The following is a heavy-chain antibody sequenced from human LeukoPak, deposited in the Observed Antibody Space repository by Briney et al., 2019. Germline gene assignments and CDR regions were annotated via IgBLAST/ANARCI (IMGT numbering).Heavy chain of an antibody. J-gene: IGHJ6*04. Sequence: GGSLLLSCAASGFTFISYAMSWVRQAPGKGLEWVSAISGSGGSTYYADSVKGRFTISRDNSKNTLYLQMNSLRAEDTAVYYCAKDLELYYDFWSGHADVWGKGTTVTVSS. CDR2: ISGSGGST. CDR3: AKDLELYYDFWSGHADV. CDR1: GFTFISYA. V-gene: IGHV3-23*01. D-gene: IGHD3-3*01.